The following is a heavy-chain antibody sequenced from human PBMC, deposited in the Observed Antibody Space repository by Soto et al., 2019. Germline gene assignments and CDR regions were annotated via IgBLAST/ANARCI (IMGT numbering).Heavy chain of an antibody. J-gene: IGHJ6*02. CDR3: AKVFLQNFYALDV. CDR2: ISARGDTS. V-gene: IGHV3-23*01. D-gene: IGHD3-16*01. CDR1: GLVFSDYA. Sequence: GGSLRLSCVASGLVFSDYAVRWVRQAPGQGLEWVSTISARGDTSSYADSVRGRFTVSRDNSKNTVYLQLNSLRAEDTAVYYCAKVFLQNFYALDVWGQGTTVTVSS.